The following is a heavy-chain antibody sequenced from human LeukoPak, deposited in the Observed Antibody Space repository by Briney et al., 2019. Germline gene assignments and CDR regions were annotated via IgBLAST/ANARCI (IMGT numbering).Heavy chain of an antibody. Sequence: KVSCKASGYTFTSYWIGWVRQMPGKGLEWMGIIYPGDSDTRYSPSFQGQVTISADKSISTAYLQWSSLKAPDTAMYYCARQGVGYSYVTYYYYGMDVWGQGTTVTVSS. CDR1: GYTFTSYW. J-gene: IGHJ6*02. V-gene: IGHV5-51*01. CDR2: IYPGDSDT. CDR3: ARQGVGYSYVTYYYYGMDV. D-gene: IGHD5-18*01.